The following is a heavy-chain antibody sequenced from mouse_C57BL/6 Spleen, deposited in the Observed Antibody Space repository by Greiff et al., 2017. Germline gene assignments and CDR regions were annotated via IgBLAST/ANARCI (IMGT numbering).Heavy chain of an antibody. D-gene: IGHD2-5*01. CDR3: ARSRDYSNYEDWLAY. V-gene: IGHV1-81*01. J-gene: IGHJ3*01. CDR2: IYPRSGNT. Sequence: VQLQQSGAELARPGASVKLSCKASGYTFTSYGISWVKQRTGQGLEWIGEIYPRSGNTYYNEKFKGKATLTADKSSSTAYMELRSLTSEDSAVYFGARSRDYSNYEDWLAYWGQGTLVTVSA. CDR1: GYTFTSYG.